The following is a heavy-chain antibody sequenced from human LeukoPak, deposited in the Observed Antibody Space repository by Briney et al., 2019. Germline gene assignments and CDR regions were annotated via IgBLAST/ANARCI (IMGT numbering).Heavy chain of an antibody. CDR3: ASKITMIVGPPDAFDI. Sequence: SETLSLTCTVSGGSISSGGYYWSWIRQPPGKGLEWIGYIYHSGSTYYNPSLKSRVTISVDRSKNQFSLKPSSVTAADTAVYYCASKITMIVGPPDAFDIWGQGTMVTVSS. J-gene: IGHJ3*02. V-gene: IGHV4-30-2*01. CDR1: GGSISSGGYY. CDR2: IYHSGST. D-gene: IGHD3-22*01.